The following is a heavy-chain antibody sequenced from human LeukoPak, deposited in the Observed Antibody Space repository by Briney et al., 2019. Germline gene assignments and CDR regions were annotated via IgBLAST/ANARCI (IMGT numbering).Heavy chain of an antibody. V-gene: IGHV1-69*06. D-gene: IGHD4-17*01. Sequence: PSASVKVSCKASGGTFSSYAISWVRQAPGQGLEWMGGIIPIFGTANYAQKFQGRVTITADKSTSTAYMELSSLRSEDTAVYYCARDYGDYVFDYWGQGTLVTVSS. CDR2: IIPIFGTA. J-gene: IGHJ4*02. CDR1: GGTFSSYA. CDR3: ARDYGDYVFDY.